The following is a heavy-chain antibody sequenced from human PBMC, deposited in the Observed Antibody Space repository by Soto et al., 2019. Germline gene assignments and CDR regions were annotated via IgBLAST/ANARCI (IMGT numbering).Heavy chain of an antibody. J-gene: IGHJ4*02. CDR2: IYHSGST. D-gene: IGHD3-9*01. V-gene: IGHV4-30-2*01. Sequence: QLQLQESGSGLVKPSQTLSLTCAVSGGSISSGGYSWSWIRQPPGKGLEWIGYIYHSGSTSYNPSLKSRVTISVDRSKNHFSLKLSSVTAADTAVYYCARSTARYYDILTGHGGYFDYWGQGTLVTVSS. CDR3: ARSTARYYDILTGHGGYFDY. CDR1: GGSISSGGYS.